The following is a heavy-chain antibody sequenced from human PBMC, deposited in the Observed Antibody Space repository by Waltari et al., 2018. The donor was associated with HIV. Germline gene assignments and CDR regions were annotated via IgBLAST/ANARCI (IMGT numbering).Heavy chain of an antibody. Sequence: EVQLVESGGGLVQPGGSLRLSCAASGFTFSSYWMSWVRQAPGKGLGWVANIKEDGSEKYYGDSGKGRFTIARDNAKNSLYLQMNSLRAEDTAVYYCASEGEEERGFDYWGQGTLVTVSS. D-gene: IGHD3-10*01. V-gene: IGHV3-7*01. CDR2: IKEDGSEK. CDR1: GFTFSSYW. CDR3: ASEGEEERGFDY. J-gene: IGHJ4*02.